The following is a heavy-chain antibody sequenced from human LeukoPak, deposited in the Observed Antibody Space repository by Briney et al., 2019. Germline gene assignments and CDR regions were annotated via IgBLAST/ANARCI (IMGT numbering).Heavy chain of an antibody. Sequence: GGSLRLSCAASGFTFSSYGMHWVRQAPGKGLEWVAVISYDGSNKYYADSVKGRFTISRDNSKNTLYLQMNSLRAEDTAVYYCAKGAGDYHDSGYFDYWGQGTLVTVSS. V-gene: IGHV3-30*18. CDR2: ISYDGSNK. CDR1: GFTFSSYG. J-gene: IGHJ4*02. CDR3: AKGAGDYHDSGYFDY. D-gene: IGHD3-22*01.